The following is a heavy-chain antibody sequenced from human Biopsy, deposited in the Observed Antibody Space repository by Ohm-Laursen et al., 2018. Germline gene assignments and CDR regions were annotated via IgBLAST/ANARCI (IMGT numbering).Heavy chain of an antibody. CDR1: GFIFSDYY. V-gene: IGHV3-11*01. J-gene: IGHJ6*02. D-gene: IGHD3-22*01. Sequence: SLRLSCSASGFIFSDYYMSWIRQAPGKGLEWIAYISARDGVVYYADSVKGRFTISRDNTSNSLYLQMTSLRPEDTAVFYCARGKYKDFSTGLPRPYHYTLDFWGPGTTVTVSS. CDR3: ARGKYKDFSTGLPRPYHYTLDF. CDR2: ISARDGVV.